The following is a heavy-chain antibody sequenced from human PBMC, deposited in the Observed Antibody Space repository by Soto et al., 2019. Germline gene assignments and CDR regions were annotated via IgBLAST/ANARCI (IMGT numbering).Heavy chain of an antibody. V-gene: IGHV3-30*18. D-gene: IGHD2-2*01. CDR3: AKEGPAALIREKYYYGMDV. CDR1: GFTFSSYG. J-gene: IGHJ6*02. Sequence: QVQLVESGGGVVQPGRSLRLSCAASGFTFSSYGMHWVRQAPGKGLEWVAVISFDGSNKYYADSVKGRFTISRDNSKNTLYLQMNSLRAEDTAVYYCAKEGPAALIREKYYYGMDVWGQGTTVTVSS. CDR2: ISFDGSNK.